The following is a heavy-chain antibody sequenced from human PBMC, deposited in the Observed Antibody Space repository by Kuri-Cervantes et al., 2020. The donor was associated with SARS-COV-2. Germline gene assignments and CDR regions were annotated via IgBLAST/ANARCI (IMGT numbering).Heavy chain of an antibody. J-gene: IGHJ4*02. CDR3: AKSFDPYNSLSGDYFDY. Sequence: GESLKISCAASGFTFSTYGMHWVRQAPGKGLEWVAVISHDGTNKYYADSVKGRFTISRDNSKNTLYLQMNSLRPEDTAVYYCAKSFDPYNSLSGDYFDYWGQGTLVTVSS. CDR1: GFTFSTYG. D-gene: IGHD5-24*01. V-gene: IGHV3-30*18. CDR2: ISHDGTNK.